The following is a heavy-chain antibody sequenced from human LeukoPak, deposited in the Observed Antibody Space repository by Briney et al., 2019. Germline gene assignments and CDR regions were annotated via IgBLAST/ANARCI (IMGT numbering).Heavy chain of an antibody. Sequence: GASVKVSCKASGGTFSSYAISWVRQAPGQGLEWMGRIIPILGIANYAQKFQGRVTITADKSTSTVYMELSSLRSEDTAVYYCARPIVGATTWDLDYWGQGTLVTVSS. CDR3: ARPIVGATTWDLDY. V-gene: IGHV1-69*04. CDR2: IIPILGIA. CDR1: GGTFSSYA. D-gene: IGHD1-26*01. J-gene: IGHJ4*02.